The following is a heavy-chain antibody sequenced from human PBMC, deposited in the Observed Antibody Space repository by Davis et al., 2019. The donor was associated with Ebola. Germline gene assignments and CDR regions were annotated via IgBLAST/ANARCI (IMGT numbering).Heavy chain of an antibody. CDR2: MNPNSGNT. V-gene: IGHV1-8*01. D-gene: IGHD5-18*01. Sequence: ASVKVSCKASGYTFTSYDINWVRQATGQGLEWMGWMNPNSGNTGYAQKFQGRVTMTTDTSTSTAYMELRSLRSDDTAVYYCARGGYSYSLDYWGQGTLVTVSS. CDR1: GYTFTSYD. J-gene: IGHJ4*02. CDR3: ARGGYSYSLDY.